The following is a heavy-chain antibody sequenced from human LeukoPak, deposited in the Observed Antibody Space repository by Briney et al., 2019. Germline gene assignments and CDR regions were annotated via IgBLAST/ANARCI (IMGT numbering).Heavy chain of an antibody. Sequence: GGSLRLSCAASGFIFSSYAMSWVRQAPGKGLEWVSTISGGGDYTFYADSVKGRFTVSRDNSKNTLFVQMNSLRADDTAVYYCVKVGSNYGDPKDYWGQGTLVCVTS. CDR2: ISGGGDYT. V-gene: IGHV3-23*01. J-gene: IGHJ4*02. CDR3: VKVGSNYGDPKDY. CDR1: GFIFSSYA. D-gene: IGHD4-17*01.